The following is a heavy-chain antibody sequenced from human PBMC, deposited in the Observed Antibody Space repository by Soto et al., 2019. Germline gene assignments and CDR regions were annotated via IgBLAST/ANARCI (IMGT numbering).Heavy chain of an antibody. CDR3: AKTPRAVAAMHMDG. D-gene: IGHD6-19*01. V-gene: IGHV1-69*04. J-gene: IGHJ6*03. CDR1: GGTFSSYA. CDR2: IIPILGIG. Sequence: QVQLVQSGAEVKKPGSSVKVSCKASGGTFSSYAFNWVRQAPGQGLEWMGRIIPILGIGDYAQRFQGRVTITADTSTSAVYMELSSLRSEDTAVYYCAKTPRAVAAMHMDGWGKGTMVTVS.